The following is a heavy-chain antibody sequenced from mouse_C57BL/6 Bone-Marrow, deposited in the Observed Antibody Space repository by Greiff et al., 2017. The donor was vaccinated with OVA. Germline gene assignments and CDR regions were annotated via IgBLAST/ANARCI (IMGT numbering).Heavy chain of an antibody. CDR1: GFTFSSYA. V-gene: IGHV5-4*01. Sequence: EVQGVESGGGLVKPGGSLKLSCAASGFTFSSYAMSWVRQTPEKRLEWVATISDGGSYTYYPDNVKGRFTISRDNAKNNLYLQMSHLKSEDTAMYYCARDGESPYYAMDYWGQGTSVTVSS. J-gene: IGHJ4*01. CDR2: ISDGGSYT. CDR3: ARDGESPYYAMDY.